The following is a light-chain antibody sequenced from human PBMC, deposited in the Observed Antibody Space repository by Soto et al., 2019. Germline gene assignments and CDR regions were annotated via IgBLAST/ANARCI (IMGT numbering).Light chain of an antibody. V-gene: IGLV2-14*03. CDR2: DVN. J-gene: IGLJ2*01. CDR3: TSWTTSTTMI. CDR1: RSDIGSYNF. Sequence: QSALTQPASVSGSPGQSITISCTGTRSDIGSYNFVSWYQQHPGEVPKLILYDVNVRPSGVSNRFSGSKSGHTASLTISGLQAEDEADYYCTSWTTSTTMIFGGGTQLTVL.